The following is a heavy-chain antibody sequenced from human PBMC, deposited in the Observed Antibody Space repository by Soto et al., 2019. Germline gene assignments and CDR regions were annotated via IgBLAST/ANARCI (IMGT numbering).Heavy chain of an antibody. D-gene: IGHD2-15*01. J-gene: IGHJ4*02. CDR2: INDSGST. CDR3: AKHLGFCSGDGCYRGFDC. Sequence: QVQLQQWGAGLLKPSETLSLTCGVSGASLSGYYRSWIRQPPGKGPEWIGEINDSGSTSYNPSLKSRVTISVDTSKNQFSLKLSSVTAADTAVYYCAKHLGFCSGDGCYRGFDCWGQGTLVTVSS. V-gene: IGHV4-34*01. CDR1: GASLSGYY.